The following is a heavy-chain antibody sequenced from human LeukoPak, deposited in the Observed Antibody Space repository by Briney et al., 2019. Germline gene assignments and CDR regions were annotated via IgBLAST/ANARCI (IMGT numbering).Heavy chain of an antibody. CDR3: VRDRDYAFDF. J-gene: IGHJ3*01. Sequence: GGSLRLSCEASGFTFSSYEMNWVRQAPGKGLEWISYSNTDGTISYADSVKGRFTISRDNAENSLYLQMNSLRDEDTAVYFCVRDRDYAFDFWGQGTMVTVSS. V-gene: IGHV3-48*03. CDR2: SNTDGTI. CDR1: GFTFSSYE.